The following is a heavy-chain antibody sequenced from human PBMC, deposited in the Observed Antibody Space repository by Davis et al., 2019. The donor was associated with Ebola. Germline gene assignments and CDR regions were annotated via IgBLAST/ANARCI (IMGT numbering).Heavy chain of an antibody. CDR2: ISGSGST. CDR1: GFTFSDYS. CDR3: AKGSLYGSRSITAGMDV. Sequence: PGGSLRLSCSVSGFTFSDYSMTWVRQAPGKGLEWVSGISGSGSTYYADSVKGRFTFSRDNSKNTLYLQMNSLRAEDTAVYYCAKGSLYGSRSITAGMDVWGQGTTVTVSS. J-gene: IGHJ6*02. D-gene: IGHD4-17*01. V-gene: IGHV3-23*01.